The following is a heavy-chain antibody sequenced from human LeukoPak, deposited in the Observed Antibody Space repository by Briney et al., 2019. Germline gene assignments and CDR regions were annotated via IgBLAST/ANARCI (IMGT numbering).Heavy chain of an antibody. Sequence: SQTLSLTCTVSGGSISSGSYYWSWIRQPAGKGLEWIGRIYTSGSTNYNPSLKSRVTISVDTSKNQFSLKLSSVTAADTAVYYCARVSLVRGAPDYYFDYWGQGTLVTVSS. CDR1: GGSISSGSYY. D-gene: IGHD3-10*01. CDR3: ARVSLVRGAPDYYFDY. CDR2: IYTSGST. J-gene: IGHJ4*02. V-gene: IGHV4-61*02.